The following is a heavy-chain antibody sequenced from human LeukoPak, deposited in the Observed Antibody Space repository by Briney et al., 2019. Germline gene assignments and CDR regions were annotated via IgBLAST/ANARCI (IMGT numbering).Heavy chain of an antibody. CDR3: ARTVAVTSMLDY. J-gene: IGHJ4*02. CDR1: GGSISSYY. D-gene: IGHD2-21*02. Sequence: SETLSLTCTVSGGSISSYYWSWIRQPPGKGLEWIGYIYYSGSTNYNPSLKSRVTISVDTSKNQFSLKLSSVTAADTAVYYCARTVAVTSMLDYWGQGTLVTVSS. CDR2: IYYSGST. V-gene: IGHV4-59*08.